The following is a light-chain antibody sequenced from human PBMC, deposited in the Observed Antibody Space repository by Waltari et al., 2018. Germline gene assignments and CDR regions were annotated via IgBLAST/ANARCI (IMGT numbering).Light chain of an antibody. CDR3: MQGTHWPWT. J-gene: IGKJ1*01. CDR1: QTLVFSDGNTY. Sequence: APFLNRFRQTLVFSDGNTYLNWFHQRPGQSPRRLIYQVSDRDSGVPDRFSGSGSGTDFTLKISRVEAEDVGLYYCMQGTHWPWTFGQGTKVEIK. CDR2: QVS. V-gene: IGKV2-30*01.